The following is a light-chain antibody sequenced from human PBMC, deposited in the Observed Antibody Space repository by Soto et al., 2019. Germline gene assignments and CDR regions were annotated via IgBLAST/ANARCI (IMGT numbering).Light chain of an antibody. CDR1: SSDVGAYNY. J-gene: IGLJ1*01. V-gene: IGLV2-14*03. Sequence: QSALTQPASVSGSPGQSITISCTGTSSDVGAYNYVSWYQQHPGKAPRLMIYDVNNRPSGVSNRFSGSKSGNTASLTISGLQAEDEADYYCSSYTSSSTYVFGTGTTLTVL. CDR3: SSYTSSSTYV. CDR2: DVN.